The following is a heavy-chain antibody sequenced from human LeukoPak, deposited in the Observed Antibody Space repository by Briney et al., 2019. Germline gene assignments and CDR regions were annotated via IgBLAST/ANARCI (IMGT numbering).Heavy chain of an antibody. D-gene: IGHD3-16*01. CDR2: IKQDGSEK. V-gene: IGHV3-7*01. J-gene: IGHJ4*02. CDR1: GFRFSRYW. Sequence: GGSLRLSCAASGFRFSRYWMSWVRQAPGKGLEWVANIKQDGSEKYYVDSVKGRFTISRDNAKNSLYLQMNSLRAEDTAVYYCARDAAYYDYVWGSYMGYWGQGTLVTVSS. CDR3: ARDAAYYDYVWGSYMGY.